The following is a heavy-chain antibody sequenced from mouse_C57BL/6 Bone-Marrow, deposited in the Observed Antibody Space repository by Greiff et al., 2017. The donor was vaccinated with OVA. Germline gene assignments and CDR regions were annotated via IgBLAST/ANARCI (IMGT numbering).Heavy chain of an antibody. CDR1: GFTFSDYG. V-gene: IGHV5-17*01. J-gene: IGHJ2*01. CDR2: ISSGSSTI. Sequence: EVKLMESGGGLVKPGGSLKLSCATSGFTFSDYGMHWVRQAPEKGLEWVAYISSGSSTIYYADTVKGRFTISRDNAKNTLFLQMTSLRSEDTAMYYCARITTVALDYWGQGTTLTVSS. D-gene: IGHD1-1*01. CDR3: ARITTVALDY.